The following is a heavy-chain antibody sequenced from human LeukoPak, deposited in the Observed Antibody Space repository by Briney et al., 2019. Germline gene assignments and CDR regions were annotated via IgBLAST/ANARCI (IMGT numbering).Heavy chain of an antibody. CDR1: GGSISSYY. Sequence: SETLSLTCTVSGGSISSYYSSWIRQPPGKGLEWIGYIYYSGSTNYNPSLKSRVTISVDTSKNQFSLKLSSVTAADTAVYYCARSSSRYIYGNFDYWGQGTLVTVSS. CDR2: IYYSGST. CDR3: ARSSSRYIYGNFDY. D-gene: IGHD5-18*01. J-gene: IGHJ4*02. V-gene: IGHV4-59*01.